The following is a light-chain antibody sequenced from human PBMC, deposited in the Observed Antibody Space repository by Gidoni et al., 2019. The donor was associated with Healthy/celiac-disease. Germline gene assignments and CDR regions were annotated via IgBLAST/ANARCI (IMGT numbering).Light chain of an antibody. Sequence: DIQLTQSPSFLSASVGDRVTITGRASQGISSYFAWYQQKPGKAPKLLIYAASTLQSGVPSRFSGSGSGTEFTLTISSLQPEDFATYYCQQLNSYPVTCGPXTKVDIK. V-gene: IGKV1-9*01. CDR1: QGISSY. CDR2: AAS. J-gene: IGKJ3*01. CDR3: QQLNSYPVT.